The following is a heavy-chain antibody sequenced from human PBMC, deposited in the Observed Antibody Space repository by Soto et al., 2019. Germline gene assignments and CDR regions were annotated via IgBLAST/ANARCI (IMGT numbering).Heavy chain of an antibody. D-gene: IGHD6-13*01. CDR1: GGTFSSYA. Sequence: SVKVSCKASGGTFSSYAISWVRQAPGQGLEWMGGIIPIFGTANYAQKFQGRVTITADNSTSTAYMELSSLSSEDTAVSYCARGEPAAGHIYLDYWGKATLVSVSS. CDR2: IIPIFGTA. V-gene: IGHV1-69*06. CDR3: ARGEPAAGHIYLDY. J-gene: IGHJ4*02.